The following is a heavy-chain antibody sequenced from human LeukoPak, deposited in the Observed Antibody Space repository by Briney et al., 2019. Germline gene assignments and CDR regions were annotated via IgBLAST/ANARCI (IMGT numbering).Heavy chain of an antibody. V-gene: IGHV1-2*02. Sequence: GASVKVSCKASGYTFTGYYMHWVRQAPGQGLEWMGWINPNSGGTNYAQKFQGRVTMTRDTSISTAYMELSRLRSDDTAVYYCARDSVVDIVATIENWFDPWGQGTLVTVSS. J-gene: IGHJ5*02. CDR3: ARDSVVDIVATIENWFDP. D-gene: IGHD5-12*01. CDR1: GYTFTGYY. CDR2: INPNSGGT.